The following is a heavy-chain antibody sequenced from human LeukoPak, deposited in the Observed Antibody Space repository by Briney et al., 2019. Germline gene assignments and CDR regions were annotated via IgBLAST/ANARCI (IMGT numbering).Heavy chain of an antibody. D-gene: IGHD3-10*01. CDR3: ARGLYYYGSGSYHSRDFDY. J-gene: IGHJ4*02. CDR1: GGSIGGADYY. Sequence: SETLSLTCTVSGGSIGGADYYWSWIRQPPGKGLEWIGYIYSSGSTDYNPSLKSRVTIPVDTSKSQFSLKLSSVAAADTAVYYCARGLYYYGSGSYHSRDFDYWGQGTLVTVSS. CDR2: IYSSGST. V-gene: IGHV4-30-4*01.